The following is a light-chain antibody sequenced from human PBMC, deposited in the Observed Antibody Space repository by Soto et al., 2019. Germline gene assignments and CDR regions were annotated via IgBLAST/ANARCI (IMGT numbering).Light chain of an antibody. J-gene: IGLJ2*01. CDR2: RNN. CDR3: AAWDDSLSAVV. CDR1: SSNIGSNY. Sequence: QSVLTQPHSASGTPGQRVTISCSGSSSNIGSNYVYWYQQLPGTTPKLLIYRNNQRSSGVPDRFSGSKSGTSASLAISGLRYEDEADYYCAAWDDSLSAVVFGGGTKLTVL. V-gene: IGLV1-47*01.